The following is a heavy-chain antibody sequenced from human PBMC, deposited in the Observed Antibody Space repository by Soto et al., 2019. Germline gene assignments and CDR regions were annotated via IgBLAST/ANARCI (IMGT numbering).Heavy chain of an antibody. CDR2: ISGSGGST. CDR1: GFTFSSYA. D-gene: IGHD5-12*01. V-gene: IGHV3-23*01. Sequence: GGSLRLSCAASGFTFSSYAMSWVRQAPGKGLEWVSAISGSGGSTYYADSVKGRFTISRDNSKNTLYLQMNSLGAEDTAVYYCAKALLGGYDFDYWGQGTLVTVSS. CDR3: AKALLGGYDFDY. J-gene: IGHJ4*02.